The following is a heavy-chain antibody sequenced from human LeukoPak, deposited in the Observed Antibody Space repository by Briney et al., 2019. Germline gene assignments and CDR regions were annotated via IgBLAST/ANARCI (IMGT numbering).Heavy chain of an antibody. CDR1: GYTFTSYG. V-gene: IGHV1-18*01. J-gene: IGHJ5*02. CDR3: ARGHSYYDFWSGYYLDNWFDP. Sequence: ASVKVSCKASGYTFTSYGISWVRQAPGQGLEWMGWISAYNGNTNYAQKLQGRVTMTTDTSTSTAYMELSSLRSEDTAVYYCARGHSYYDFWSGYYLDNWFDPWGQGTLVTVSS. CDR2: ISAYNGNT. D-gene: IGHD3-3*01.